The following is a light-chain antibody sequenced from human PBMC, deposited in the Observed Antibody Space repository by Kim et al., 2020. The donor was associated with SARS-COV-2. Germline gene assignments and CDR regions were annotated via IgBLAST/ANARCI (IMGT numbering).Light chain of an antibody. CDR3: QQYNDSPLT. V-gene: IGKV3-15*01. CDR1: QSVNIN. CDR2: EAS. J-gene: IGKJ4*01. Sequence: MSPGERATLSCRASQSVNINLAWYKQNPGQAPRLLIYEASTRATGNPARFSGSGSGTEFTLTISSLQSEDFAVYYCQQYNDSPLTFGGGTRVEIK.